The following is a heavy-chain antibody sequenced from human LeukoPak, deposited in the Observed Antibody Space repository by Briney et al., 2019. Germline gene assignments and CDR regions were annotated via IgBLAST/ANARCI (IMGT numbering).Heavy chain of an antibody. CDR2: ISSSSSYI. J-gene: IGHJ5*02. V-gene: IGHV3-21*01. CDR3: ARDPPSYNWNDAAP. Sequence: GGSLRLSCAASGFTFSSYSMNWVRQAPGKGLEWVSSISSSSSYIYYADSVKGRFTISRDNAKNSLYLQMNSLRAEDTAVYYCARDPPSYNWNDAAPWGQGTLVTVSS. D-gene: IGHD1-1*01. CDR1: GFTFSSYS.